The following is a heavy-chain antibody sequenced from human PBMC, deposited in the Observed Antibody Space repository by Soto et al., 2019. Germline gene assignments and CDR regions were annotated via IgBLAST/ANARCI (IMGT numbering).Heavy chain of an antibody. CDR3: ARYPLHCSGGNCYNLYYGLDV. CDR1: GGCINNCY. J-gene: IGHJ6*02. V-gene: IGHV4-59*01. CDR2: IYYSGSV. D-gene: IGHD2-15*01. Sequence: PSETRSLTCTVAGGCINNCYWSWIRQPPGKGLEWIVYIYYSGSVNYNPSLKSRVTISVDTSKNQFSLELRSVTAADTAMYYCARYPLHCSGGNCYNLYYGLDVWGQGTTVTVSS.